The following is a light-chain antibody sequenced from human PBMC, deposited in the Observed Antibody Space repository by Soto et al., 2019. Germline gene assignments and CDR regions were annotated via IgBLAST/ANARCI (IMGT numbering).Light chain of an antibody. V-gene: IGKV1-5*03. CDR2: KAS. CDR1: ESISSW. CDR3: HQYNSYSHT. J-gene: IGKJ2*01. Sequence: DIQMTQSPSTLSASVGDRVTITCRASESISSWLAWYQQKPGKAPKLLIYKASSLESGVPSRFSGSGSGTEFTLTISSLQPDDFATYYCHQYNSYSHTFGQGTNLEIK.